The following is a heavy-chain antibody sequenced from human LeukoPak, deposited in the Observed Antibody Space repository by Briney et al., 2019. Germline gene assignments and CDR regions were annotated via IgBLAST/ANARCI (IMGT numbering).Heavy chain of an antibody. J-gene: IGHJ3*02. CDR3: ARHLLACSSTSCYHDAFDI. CDR2: IYYSGST. D-gene: IGHD2-2*01. Sequence: SETLSLTCTVSGGSISSSSYYWGWIRQPPGKGLEWIGNIYYSGSTYYNPSLKSRFTISVDMSKNQFSLKLSSVTAADTAVYYCARHLLACSSTSCYHDAFDIWGQGTMVTVSS. V-gene: IGHV4-39*01. CDR1: GGSISSSSYY.